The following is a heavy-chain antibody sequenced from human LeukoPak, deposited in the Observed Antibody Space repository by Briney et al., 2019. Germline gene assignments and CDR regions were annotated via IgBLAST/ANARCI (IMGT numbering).Heavy chain of an antibody. CDR2: IYYSGST. Sequence: SETLSLTCTVSGGSISSDSYYWGWIRQPPGKGLEWIGSIYYSGSTYYNPSLKSRVTISVDTSKNQFSLKLRSVTAADTAVYYCARQMTTVTTRPGTFDYWGRGTLVTVSS. CDR1: GGSISSDSYY. CDR3: ARQMTTVTTRPGTFDY. V-gene: IGHV4-39*01. D-gene: IGHD4-17*01. J-gene: IGHJ4*02.